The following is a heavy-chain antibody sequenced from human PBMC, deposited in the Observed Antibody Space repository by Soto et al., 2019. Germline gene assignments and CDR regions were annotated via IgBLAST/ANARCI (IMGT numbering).Heavy chain of an antibody. V-gene: IGHV3-15*01. CDR2: IKSKTDGGTT. Sequence: EVQLVESGGGLVKPGGSLRLSCAASGFTFSNAWMSWVRQAPGKGLEWVGRIKSKTDGGTTDYAAPVKGRFTISRDDSINTLYLPMNSLKTEDTAVYYCTTTPLGSGSYYKARYYFDYWGQGTLVTVSS. CDR3: TTTPLGSGSYYKARYYFDY. CDR1: GFTFSNAW. D-gene: IGHD3-10*01. J-gene: IGHJ4*02.